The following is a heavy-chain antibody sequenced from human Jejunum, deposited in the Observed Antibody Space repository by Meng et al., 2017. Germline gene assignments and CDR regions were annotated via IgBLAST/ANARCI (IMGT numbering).Heavy chain of an antibody. CDR2: IFSNDEK. CDR3: ARIPEVIDDAFDI. CDR1: GFSLSNARMG. J-gene: IGHJ3*02. D-gene: IGHD2/OR15-2a*01. Sequence: SGPTLVKPTETLTLTCTVSGFSLSNARMGVSWIRQPPGKALEWLAHIFSNDEKSYSTSLKSRVTISKDTSKSQVVLTMTNMDPMDTATYYCARIPEVIDDAFDIWGQGTTVTVSS. V-gene: IGHV2-26*01.